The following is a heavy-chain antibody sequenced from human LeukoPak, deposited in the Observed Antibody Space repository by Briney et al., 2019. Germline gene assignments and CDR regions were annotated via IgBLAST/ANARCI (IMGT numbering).Heavy chain of an antibody. J-gene: IGHJ4*02. D-gene: IGHD6-13*01. CDR1: GGSISSSTYY. CDR2: IFYSGRT. Sequence: PSETLSLTCTVSGGSISSSTYYWGWIRPPPGKGLEWIGSIFYSGRTYYNPSLKSRVTMSVDTSKNQFSLRLSSVNAADTAVYYCARDILATSIAAPYYWGQGTLVTVSS. V-gene: IGHV4-39*07. CDR3: ARDILATSIAAPYY.